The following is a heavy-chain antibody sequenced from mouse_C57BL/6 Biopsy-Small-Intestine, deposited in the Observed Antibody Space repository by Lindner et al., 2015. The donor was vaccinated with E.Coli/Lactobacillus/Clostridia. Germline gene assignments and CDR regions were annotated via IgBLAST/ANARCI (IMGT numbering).Heavy chain of an antibody. Sequence: VQLQESGPELVKPGASVKISCKASGYSFTDYNMNWVRQSDGKSLEWIGVFNPKYGISSYNQKFKGKATVTVDPSSSTAYLQLNSVTSEDSAVYYCAREPDYDGLYYYPMDYWGQGTSVTVSS. CDR3: AREPDYDGLYYYPMDY. J-gene: IGHJ4*01. CDR1: GYSFTDYN. V-gene: IGHV1-39*01. CDR2: FNPKYGIS. D-gene: IGHD2-3*01.